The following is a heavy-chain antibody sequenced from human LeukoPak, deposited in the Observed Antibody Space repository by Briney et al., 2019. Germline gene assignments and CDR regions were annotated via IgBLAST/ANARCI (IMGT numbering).Heavy chain of an antibody. CDR2: ISHDGTNK. V-gene: IGHV3-30*04. Sequence: PGGSLRLSCAASGFTFTNYAVHWVRQAPGKGLQWVAIISHDGTNKYYAHPVRGRFTISRDNSKNTLFLQMTSLRPDDTATYYCARLAVGRGYDDDDYWGQGTLVTVSS. J-gene: IGHJ4*02. CDR3: ARLAVGRGYDDDDY. CDR1: GFTFTNYA. D-gene: IGHD3-16*01.